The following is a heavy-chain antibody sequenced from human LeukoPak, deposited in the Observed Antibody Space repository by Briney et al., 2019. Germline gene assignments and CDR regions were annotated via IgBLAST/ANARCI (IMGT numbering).Heavy chain of an antibody. D-gene: IGHD1-26*01. CDR3: AKKYSTGLDP. CDR2: ISGSGGST. Sequence: GGSLRLSCTVSGFIFSDFSMSWVRQAPGKGLEWVSDISGSGGSTYYADSVKGRFTISRDNSKNTLYLQMNSLRAEDTAVYYCAKKYSTGLDPWGQGTLVTVSS. CDR1: GFIFSDFS. J-gene: IGHJ5*02. V-gene: IGHV3-23*01.